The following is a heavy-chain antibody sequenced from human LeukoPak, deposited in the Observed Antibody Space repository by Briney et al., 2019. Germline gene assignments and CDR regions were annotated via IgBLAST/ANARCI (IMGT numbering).Heavy chain of an antibody. CDR1: GFTFDDYA. D-gene: IGHD6-19*01. CDR3: TRDMGYNSGRCTVGPDY. V-gene: IGHV3-49*04. CDR2: IRGKAYGGTT. Sequence: GGSLRLSCTASGFTFDDYAIIWVRQAPGKGLEWVGLIRGKAYGGTTEYAASVKGRFTISRDDSKSIAYLQMNSLKTEDTAVYYCTRDMGYNSGRCTVGPDYWGQGTLVTVSS. J-gene: IGHJ4*02.